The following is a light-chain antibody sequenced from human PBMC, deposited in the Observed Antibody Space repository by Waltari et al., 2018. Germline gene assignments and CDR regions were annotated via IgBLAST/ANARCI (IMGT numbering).Light chain of an antibody. J-gene: IGKJ2*01. CDR3: QQYNTYSS. V-gene: IGKV1-5*03. CDR1: QSISNW. CDR2: KAS. Sequence: DIQMTQSPSSLSASVGDRVTITCRASQSISNWLAWYQQKPGKAPILLIHKASIVKSGAPSRLSGSGSGKPITLTISRMKPGDVATYYCQQYNTYSSFGQGTKLEIK.